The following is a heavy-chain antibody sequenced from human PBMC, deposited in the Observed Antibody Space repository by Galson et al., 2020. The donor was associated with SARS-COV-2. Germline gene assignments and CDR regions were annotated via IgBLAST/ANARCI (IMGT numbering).Heavy chain of an antibody. CDR2: IYFNGRT. CDR3: ARKTSTYDY. CDR1: SGYIDSTSYY. D-gene: IGHD4-4*01. V-gene: IGHV4-39*07. Sequence: ASETLSLTCVVSSGYIDSTSYYWGWIRQPPGKGLEWIGSIYFNGRTFYNPSLLGRVTISIETSKNQFSLRLTTVTAADTAVYFCARKTSTYDYWGPGAQVTVSS. J-gene: IGHJ4*01.